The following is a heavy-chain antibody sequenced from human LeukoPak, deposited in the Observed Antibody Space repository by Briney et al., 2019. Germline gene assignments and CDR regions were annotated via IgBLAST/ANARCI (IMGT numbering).Heavy chain of an antibody. CDR1: GFTFSSYA. CDR2: ISSNGGST. Sequence: PGGSLRLSCSASGFTFSSYAMHWVRQAPGKGLEYVSAISSNGGSTYYAGSVKGRFTISRDNSKNTLYLQMSSLRAEDTAVYYCVKDRGTAMVLYYFDYWGQGTLVTVSS. J-gene: IGHJ4*02. V-gene: IGHV3-64D*06. D-gene: IGHD5-18*01. CDR3: VKDRGTAMVLYYFDY.